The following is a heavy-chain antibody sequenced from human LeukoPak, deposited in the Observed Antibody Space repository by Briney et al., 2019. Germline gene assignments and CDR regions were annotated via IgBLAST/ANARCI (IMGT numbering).Heavy chain of an antibody. CDR2: IYYSGST. J-gene: IGHJ4*02. CDR1: GGSFSGYY. D-gene: IGHD3-22*01. CDR3: ARYYDSSGYYYTYFDY. V-gene: IGHV4-34*01. Sequence: SETLSLTCAVYGGSFSGYYWSWIRQPPGKGLEWIGSIYYSGSTYYNPSLKSRVTISVDTSKNQFSLKLSSVTAADTAVYYCARYYDSSGYYYTYFDYWGQGTLVTVSS.